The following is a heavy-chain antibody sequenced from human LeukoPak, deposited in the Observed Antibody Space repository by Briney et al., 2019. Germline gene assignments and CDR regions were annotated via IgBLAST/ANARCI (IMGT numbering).Heavy chain of an antibody. CDR1: GFTFSSYW. Sequence: GSLRLSCAASGFTFSSYWMHWVRQAPGKGLEWVGRIKNKADGGTTDYAAPVKGRFTISRDDSKNTLYLQMNSLKTEDTAVYYCTTLVHYDSSGYYFAFDYWGQGTLVTVSS. D-gene: IGHD3-22*01. V-gene: IGHV3-15*07. J-gene: IGHJ4*02. CDR2: IKNKADGGTT. CDR3: TTLVHYDSSGYYFAFDY.